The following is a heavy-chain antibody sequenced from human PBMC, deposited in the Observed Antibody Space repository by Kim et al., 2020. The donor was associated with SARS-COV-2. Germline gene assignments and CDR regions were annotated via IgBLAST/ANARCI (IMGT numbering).Heavy chain of an antibody. CDR2: IIPIFGTA. CDR1: GGTFSSYA. CDR3: ARCSVPLRHWLAFDI. J-gene: IGHJ3*02. Sequence: SVKVSCKASGGTFSSYAISWVRQAPGQGLEWMGGIIPIFGTANYAQKFQGRVTITADESTSTAYMELSSLRSEDTAVYYCARCSVPLRHWLAFDIWGQGTMVTVSS. D-gene: IGHD3-22*01. V-gene: IGHV1-69*13.